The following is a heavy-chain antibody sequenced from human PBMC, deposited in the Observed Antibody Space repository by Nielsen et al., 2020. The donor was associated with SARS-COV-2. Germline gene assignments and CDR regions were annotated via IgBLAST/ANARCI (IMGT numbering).Heavy chain of an antibody. V-gene: IGHV4-34*01. J-gene: IGHJ4*02. Sequence: GSLRLSCTVSGGSISSYYWSWIRQPPGKGLEWIGEINHSGSTNYNPSLKSRVTISVDTSKNQFSLKLSSVTAADTAVYYCARQNFWSGKLDYWGQGTLVTVSS. CDR1: GGSISSYY. CDR3: ARQNFWSGKLDY. CDR2: INHSGST. D-gene: IGHD3-3*01.